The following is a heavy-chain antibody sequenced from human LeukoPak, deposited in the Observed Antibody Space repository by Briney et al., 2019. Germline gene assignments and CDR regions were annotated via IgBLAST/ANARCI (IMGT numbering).Heavy chain of an antibody. D-gene: IGHD6-19*01. CDR2: INPNSGGT. Sequence: ASVKVSCKASGYTFTGYYMHWVRQAPGQGLEWMGWINPNSGGTNYAQKFQGRVTMTRDTSISTAYMELSRLRSDDTAVYYCARGDDSSGWLFDYWGQETLVTVSS. V-gene: IGHV1-2*02. CDR1: GYTFTGYY. CDR3: ARGDDSSGWLFDY. J-gene: IGHJ4*02.